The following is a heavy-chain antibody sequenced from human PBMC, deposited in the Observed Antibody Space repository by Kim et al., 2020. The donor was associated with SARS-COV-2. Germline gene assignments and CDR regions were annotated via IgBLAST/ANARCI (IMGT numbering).Heavy chain of an antibody. V-gene: IGHV4-4*02. CDR3: ARINYYDSSGYPLHAPFDY. J-gene: IGHJ4*02. CDR1: GGSISSSNW. CDR2: IYHSGST. D-gene: IGHD3-22*01. Sequence: SETLSLTCAVSGGSISSSNWWSWVRQPPGKGLEWIGEIYHSGSTNYNPSLKSRVTISVDKSKNQFSLKLSSVTAADTAVYYCARINYYDSSGYPLHAPFDYWGQGTLVTVSS.